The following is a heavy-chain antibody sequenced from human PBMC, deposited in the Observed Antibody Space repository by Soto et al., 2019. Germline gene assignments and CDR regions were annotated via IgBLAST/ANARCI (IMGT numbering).Heavy chain of an antibody. CDR2: ISYSGST. V-gene: IGHV4-59*01. CDR1: SDSISSYY. J-gene: IGHJ4*02. D-gene: IGHD6-13*01. CDR3: ARGTSWQLPFGY. Sequence: TSETLSLTCTVSSDSISSYYWSWIRQPPGKRLEWIGYISYSGSTDYNPSLKSRVTISGDTSKNQFSLKVSSVTAADTAVYYCARGTSWQLPFGYWGQGTLVTVSS.